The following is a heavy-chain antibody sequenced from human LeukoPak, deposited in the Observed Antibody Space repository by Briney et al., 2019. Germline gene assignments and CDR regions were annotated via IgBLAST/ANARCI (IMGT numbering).Heavy chain of an antibody. V-gene: IGHV5-51*01. Sequence: GESLKISCRGSGYSFTSYWIGWVRQMPGKGLEWMGIFYPGDSDTRYSPSFQGQVTISADKSISTAYLQWSSLKASDTAKYYCARRGGSSGWYTPDFDYWGQGTLVTVSS. J-gene: IGHJ4*02. CDR1: GYSFTSYW. CDR2: FYPGDSDT. D-gene: IGHD6-19*01. CDR3: ARRGGSSGWYTPDFDY.